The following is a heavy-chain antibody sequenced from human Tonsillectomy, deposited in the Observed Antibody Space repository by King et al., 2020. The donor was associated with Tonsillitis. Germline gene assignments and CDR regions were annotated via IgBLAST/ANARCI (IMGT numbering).Heavy chain of an antibody. CDR1: GGSISTYY. Sequence: VQLQESGPGLVKPSETLFLTCTVSGGSISTYYWSWIRQPPGKGLAWIGYVYYSRSTNYNTSLKSRVTISMDTSKNQFSLQLSSVTAADTAGYYCARGGRSSSSPYYYFYYYMDVWGKGTTVTVSS. D-gene: IGHD2-2*01. V-gene: IGHV4-59*01. J-gene: IGHJ6*03. CDR2: VYYSRST. CDR3: ARGGRSSSSPYYYFYYYMDV.